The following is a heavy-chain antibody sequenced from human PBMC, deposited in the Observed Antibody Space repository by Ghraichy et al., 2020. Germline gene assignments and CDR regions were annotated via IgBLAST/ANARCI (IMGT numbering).Heavy chain of an antibody. Sequence: GGSLRLSCAAFGFTFSSYAMSWVRQAPGKGLEWVSAISGSGGSTYYADSVKGRFTISRDNSKNTLYLQMNSLRAEDTAVYYCAKDYYYDSSGYYYVNAFDIWGQGTMVTVSS. V-gene: IGHV3-23*01. CDR1: GFTFSSYA. J-gene: IGHJ3*02. D-gene: IGHD3-22*01. CDR3: AKDYYYDSSGYYYVNAFDI. CDR2: ISGSGGST.